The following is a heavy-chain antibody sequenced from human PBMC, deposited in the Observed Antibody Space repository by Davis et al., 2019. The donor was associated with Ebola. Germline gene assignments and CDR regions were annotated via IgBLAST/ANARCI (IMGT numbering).Heavy chain of an antibody. J-gene: IGHJ6*02. V-gene: IGHV1-18*01. CDR1: GCTFSSYA. CDR2: INPSAGST. CDR3: ARLWFGELFMYGMDV. Sequence: ASVKVSCKASGCTFSSYAISWVRQAPGQGLEWMGIINPSAGSTSYAQKLQGRVTMTTDTSTSTAYMELRSLRSDDTAVYYCARLWFGELFMYGMDVWGQGTTVTVSS. D-gene: IGHD3-10*01.